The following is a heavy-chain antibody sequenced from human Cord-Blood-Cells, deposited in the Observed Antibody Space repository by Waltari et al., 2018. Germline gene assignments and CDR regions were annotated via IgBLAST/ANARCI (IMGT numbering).Heavy chain of an antibody. CDR1: GFTVSSNY. Sequence: EVQLVESGGGLIQPGGSLRLSCAASGFTVSSNYMSWVRQAPGKGLELVSVIYSGGSTYYADSVKGRFTISRDNSKNTLYLQMNSLRAEDTAVYYCARDSGYSSSWSFDYWGQGTLVTVSS. CDR2: IYSGGST. V-gene: IGHV3-53*01. D-gene: IGHD6-13*01. CDR3: ARDSGYSSSWSFDY. J-gene: IGHJ4*02.